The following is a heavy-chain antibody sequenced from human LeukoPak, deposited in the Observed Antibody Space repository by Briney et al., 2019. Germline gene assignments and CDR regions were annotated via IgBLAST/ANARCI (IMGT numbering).Heavy chain of an antibody. CDR3: ARVRRQQLVRDAFDI. J-gene: IGHJ3*02. CDR1: GFPFSTYS. D-gene: IGHD6-13*01. V-gene: IGHV3-64*01. Sequence: GGSLILSCAASGFPFSTYSMHWVRQAPGKGLEYVAAMTSNECATNYTQSVQGKFTIPTDKSMNTPYLQMGSLRAEDRAVYYCARVRRQQLVRDAFDIWGQGTMVTVSS. CDR2: MTSNECAT.